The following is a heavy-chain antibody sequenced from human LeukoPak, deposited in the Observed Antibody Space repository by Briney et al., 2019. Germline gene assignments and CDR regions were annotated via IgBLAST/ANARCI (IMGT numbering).Heavy chain of an antibody. D-gene: IGHD4-17*01. CDR3: ARVMGGSRDYEVSYGMDV. V-gene: IGHV3-30-3*01. J-gene: IGHJ6*02. CDR1: GFTFSSYA. CDR2: ISYDGSNK. Sequence: PGGSLRLSCAASGFTFSSYAMHWVRQAPGKGLEWVAVISYDGSNKYYADSVKGRFTISRDNSKNTLYLQMNSLRAEDTAVYYCARVMGGSRDYEVSYGMDVWGQGTTVTVSS.